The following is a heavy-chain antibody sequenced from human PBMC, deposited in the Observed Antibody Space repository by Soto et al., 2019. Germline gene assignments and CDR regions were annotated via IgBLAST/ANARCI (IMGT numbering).Heavy chain of an antibody. J-gene: IGHJ6*02. CDR1: GGSISSYY. Sequence: SETLSLTCTVSGGSISSYYWSWIRQPPGKGLEWIGYIYYSGSTNYNPSLKSRVTISVDTSKNQFSLKLSSVAAADTAVYYCARDRGGYSYGYKAYYYGMDVWGQGTTVTVSS. D-gene: IGHD5-18*01. CDR3: ARDRGGYSYGYKAYYYGMDV. CDR2: IYYSGST. V-gene: IGHV4-59*01.